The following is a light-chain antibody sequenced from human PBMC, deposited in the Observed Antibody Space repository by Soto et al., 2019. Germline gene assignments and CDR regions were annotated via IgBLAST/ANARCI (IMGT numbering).Light chain of an antibody. CDR1: QTVSSNY. CDR2: TAS. CDR3: QQYGSSYI. J-gene: IGKJ2*01. V-gene: IGKV3-20*01. Sequence: ETVLTQSPGTLSLSPGERAALSCRASQTVSSNYLAWYQQKPGQAPRLLIYTASSRATGIPDRFSGSGSGTDFTLTISRLEPEDFAVYYCQQYGSSYIFGKGTKLEIK.